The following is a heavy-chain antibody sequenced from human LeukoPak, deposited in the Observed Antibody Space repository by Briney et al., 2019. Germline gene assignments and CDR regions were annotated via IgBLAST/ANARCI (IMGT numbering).Heavy chain of an antibody. CDR2: ISAYNGGT. Sequence: ASVKVSCKASGFTFTNYGISWVRQAPGQGLEWMGWISAYNGGTNYAQKLQDRVTMTTGTSTSTAYMELRSLRSDDTAMYYCARDEGVGERGAYWGQGTLVTVSS. D-gene: IGHD3-16*01. J-gene: IGHJ4*02. CDR3: ARDEGVGERGAY. CDR1: GFTFTNYG. V-gene: IGHV1-18*01.